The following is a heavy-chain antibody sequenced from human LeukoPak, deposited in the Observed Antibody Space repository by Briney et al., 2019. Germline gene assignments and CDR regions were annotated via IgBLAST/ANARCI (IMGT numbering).Heavy chain of an antibody. V-gene: IGHV4-59*01. CDR1: GGSISSYY. CDR3: ARDGGDYGDSRYYYYMDV. Sequence: PSETLSLTCTVSGGSISSYYWSWIRQPPGKGLEWIGYIYYSGSTSYNPSLKSRVTISVDTSKNQFSLKLSSVTAADTAVYYCARDGGDYGDSRYYYYMDVWGKGTTVTVSS. D-gene: IGHD4-17*01. CDR2: IYYSGST. J-gene: IGHJ6*03.